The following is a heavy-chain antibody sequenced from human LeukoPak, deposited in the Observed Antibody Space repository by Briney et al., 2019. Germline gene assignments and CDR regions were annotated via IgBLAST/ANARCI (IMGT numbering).Heavy chain of an antibody. J-gene: IGHJ3*02. CDR2: ISGSGGST. D-gene: IGHD2-15*01. CDR1: GFTFGDSA. Sequence: PGRSLRLSCAWSGFTFGDSAMSWVGQAPGNGLEWISAISGSGGSTYYADSVKGRFTISRDNYKNTLYLQMNSLRDEDTAVYYCARGSSWWYQTSQVAFDIWGQGTMVTVSS. CDR3: ARGSSWWYQTSQVAFDI. V-gene: IGHV3-23*01.